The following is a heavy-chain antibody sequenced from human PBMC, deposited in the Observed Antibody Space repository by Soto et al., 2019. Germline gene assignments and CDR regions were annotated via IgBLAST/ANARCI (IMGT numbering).Heavy chain of an antibody. Sequence: SETLSLTCTVSGGSISSGGYYWSWIRQHPGKGLEWIGYIYYSGSTYYNPSLKSRVTISVDTSKNQFSLKLSSVTAADTALYYCARQYYDILTGYHYYFDYWGQGTLVTVSS. J-gene: IGHJ4*02. CDR2: IYYSGST. CDR1: GGSISSGGYY. D-gene: IGHD3-9*01. CDR3: ARQYYDILTGYHYYFDY. V-gene: IGHV4-30-4*01.